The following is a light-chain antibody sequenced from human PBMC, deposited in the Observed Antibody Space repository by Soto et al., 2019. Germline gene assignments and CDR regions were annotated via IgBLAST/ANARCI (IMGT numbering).Light chain of an antibody. V-gene: IGLV2-14*01. CDR2: EVT. J-gene: IGLJ1*01. CDR3: SSYTSSTAYV. Sequence: QSVLAQPASVSGSPGQSIAISCNGTSSDVGGYNYVSWYQLHPGKAPKLILYEVTNRPSGVSDRFSGSKSGNTASLTISGLQAEDEADYYCSSYTSSTAYVFGTGTKVTVL. CDR1: SSDVGGYNY.